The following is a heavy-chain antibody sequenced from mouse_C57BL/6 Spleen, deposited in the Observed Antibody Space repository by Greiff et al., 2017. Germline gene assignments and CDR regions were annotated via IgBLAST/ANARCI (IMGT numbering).Heavy chain of an antibody. J-gene: IGHJ4*01. CDR3: ARMGTTVPLYYAMDY. CDR1: GYSFTDYN. Sequence: VHVKQSGPELVKPGASVKISCKASGYSFTDYNMNWVKQSNGKSLEWIGVINPNYGTTSYNQKFKGKATLTVDQSSSTAYMQLNSLTSEDSAVYYCARMGTTVPLYYAMDYWGQGTSVTVSS. V-gene: IGHV1-39*01. CDR2: INPNYGTT. D-gene: IGHD1-1*01.